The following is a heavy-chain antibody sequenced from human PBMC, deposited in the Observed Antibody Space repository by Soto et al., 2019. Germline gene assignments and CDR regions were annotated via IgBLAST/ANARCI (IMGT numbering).Heavy chain of an antibody. CDR1: GFTFSTYA. CDR3: TRGGGSCCFDC. Sequence: EVQLLESGGGLVQPGGSLILSCAASGFTFSTYAMSWVRQAPGKGLEWVSAISGSGISTYYADSVKGRFTISRDNSKNTRYLQMNSRRAEDRAVYYCTRGGGSCCFDCWGQGTLVTVSS. V-gene: IGHV3-23*01. J-gene: IGHJ4*02. CDR2: ISGSGIST. D-gene: IGHD2-15*01.